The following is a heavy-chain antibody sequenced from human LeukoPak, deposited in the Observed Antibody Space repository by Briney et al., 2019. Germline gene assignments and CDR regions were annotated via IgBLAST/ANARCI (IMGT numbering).Heavy chain of an antibody. D-gene: IGHD3-3*01. Sequence: GGSLRLSCAASGFTFSSYSMNWVRQAPGKGLEWVSSISSSSSYIYYADSVKGRFTISRDNAKNSLYLQMNSLRAEDTAVYYCARDTPLEWATPLYYGMDVWGQGTTVTVSS. CDR2: ISSSSSYI. CDR1: GFTFSSYS. CDR3: ARDTPLEWATPLYYGMDV. V-gene: IGHV3-21*01. J-gene: IGHJ6*02.